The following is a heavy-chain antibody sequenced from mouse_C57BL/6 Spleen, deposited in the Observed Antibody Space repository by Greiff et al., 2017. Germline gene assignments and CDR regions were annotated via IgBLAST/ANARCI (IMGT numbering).Heavy chain of an antibody. CDR3: ARDEGCYFDY. CDR1: GFTFSDFY. V-gene: IGHV7-1*01. CDR2: SRNKANDYTT. J-gene: IGHJ2*01. Sequence: EVKVVESGGGLVQSGRSLRLSCATSGFTFSDFYMEWVRQAPGKGLEWIAASRNKANDYTTEYSASVKGRFIVSRDTTQSILYLQMNALRAEDTAIYYCARDEGCYFDYWGQGTTLTVSS.